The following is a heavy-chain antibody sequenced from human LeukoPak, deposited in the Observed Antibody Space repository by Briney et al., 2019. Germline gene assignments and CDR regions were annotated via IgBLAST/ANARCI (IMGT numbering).Heavy chain of an antibody. CDR1: GFTFSDYE. CDR2: ISSSGSTI. J-gene: IGHJ6*04. V-gene: IGHV3-48*03. Sequence: GGSLRLSCAASGFTFSDYEMNWVRQAPGKGLEWVSYISSSGSTIYYADSVKGRFTISRDNAKNSLYLQMNSLRAEDTAVYYCAELGITMIGGVWGKGTTVTISS. D-gene: IGHD3-10*02. CDR3: AELGITMIGGV.